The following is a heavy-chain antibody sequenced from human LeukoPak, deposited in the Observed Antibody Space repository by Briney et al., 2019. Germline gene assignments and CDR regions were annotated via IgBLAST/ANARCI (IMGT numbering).Heavy chain of an antibody. J-gene: IGHJ4*02. D-gene: IGHD3-22*01. V-gene: IGHV3-21*01. CDR1: GFTFSSYN. Sequence: GGSLRLSCAASGFTFSSYNMNWVRQAPGKGLEWVSSISSSSSYIYYADSVKGRFTISRDNAKNSLYLQMNSLRAEDTAVYYCARDYDSRGYYNYWGQGTLVTVSS. CDR2: ISSSSSYI. CDR3: ARDYDSRGYYNY.